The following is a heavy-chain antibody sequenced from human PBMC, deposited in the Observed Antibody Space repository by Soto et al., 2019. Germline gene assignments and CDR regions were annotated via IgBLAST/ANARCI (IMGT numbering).Heavy chain of an antibody. CDR2: ISGSGGST. Sequence: GGSLRLSCAASGFTFSSYAMSWVRQAPGKGLEWVSAISGSGGSTYYADSVKGRFTISRDNSKNTLYLQMNSLRAEDTAVYYCAKDLGQWERGEYYFDYWGQGTLVTVSS. D-gene: IGHD1-26*01. CDR1: GFTFSSYA. J-gene: IGHJ4*02. V-gene: IGHV3-23*01. CDR3: AKDLGQWERGEYYFDY.